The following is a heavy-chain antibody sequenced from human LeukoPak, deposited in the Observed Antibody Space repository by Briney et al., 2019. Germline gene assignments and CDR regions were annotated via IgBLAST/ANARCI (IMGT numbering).Heavy chain of an antibody. CDR3: ARDVMMATSWFDY. J-gene: IGHJ4*02. Sequence: SETLSLTCTVSGGSISSSSYYWGWIRQPPGKGLEWIGSIYYSGSTYYNPSLKSRVTISVDTSKNQFSLKLSSVTAAGTAVYYCARDVMMATSWFDYWGQGTLVTVSS. CDR1: GGSISSSSYY. V-gene: IGHV4-39*07. D-gene: IGHD5-24*01. CDR2: IYYSGST.